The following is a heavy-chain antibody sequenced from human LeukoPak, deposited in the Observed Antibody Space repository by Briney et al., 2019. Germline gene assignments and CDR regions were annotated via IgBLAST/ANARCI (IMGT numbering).Heavy chain of an antibody. V-gene: IGHV4-59*12. D-gene: IGHD3-22*01. CDR1: DGFISCYY. CDR2: FYYGGST. CDR3: ARVVYDSRGFGGDI. J-gene: IGHJ3*02. Sequence: SAPLSFTCTVSDGFISCYYWSWSQKPGGKGLEWMVYFYYGGSTNYNPSLKSQVTISADTSNSPFSLKLSSLTAPDTAMYYRARVVYDSRGFGGDIWGQGTMVIVSS.